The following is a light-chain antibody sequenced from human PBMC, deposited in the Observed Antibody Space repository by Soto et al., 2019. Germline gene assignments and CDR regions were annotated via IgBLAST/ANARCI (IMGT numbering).Light chain of an antibody. J-gene: IGKJ5*01. CDR1: RSISNY. CDR2: GAS. V-gene: IGKV1-39*01. Sequence: DIQMTQSPSSLSASVGDRVTITCRASRSISNYLNWYQQKTGKAPQVLIYGASSLQSGVPSRFSASASGTDFTLAINSLHPDALATYYCQQSFNTPVTFGQGTGLEI. CDR3: QQSFNTPVT.